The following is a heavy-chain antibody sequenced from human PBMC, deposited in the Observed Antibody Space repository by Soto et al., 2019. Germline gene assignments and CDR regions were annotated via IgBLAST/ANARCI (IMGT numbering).Heavy chain of an antibody. CDR3: ARTPGLVENDY. D-gene: IGHD2-8*02. J-gene: IGHJ4*02. CDR1: GYTFSSYC. CDR2: ISAYNGNT. Sequence: GASVKVSRKASGYTFSSYCISWGRQAPGQGLEWMGWISAYNGNTNYAQKLQGRVTMTTDTSTSTAYMELRSLRSDDTAVYYCARTPGLVENDYWGQGTLVTAPQ. V-gene: IGHV1-18*01.